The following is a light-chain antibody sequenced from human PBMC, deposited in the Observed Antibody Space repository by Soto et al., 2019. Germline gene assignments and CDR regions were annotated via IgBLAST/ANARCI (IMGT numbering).Light chain of an antibody. CDR3: QKYGSSPPSYT. CDR2: GAS. CDR1: QSVSSSY. V-gene: IGKV3-20*01. J-gene: IGKJ2*01. Sequence: EIVLTQSPGTLSLSPGERATLSCRASQSVSSSYLAWYQQKPGQAPRLLISGASSRATGIPDRFSGSGSGTDFTLTISRLEPEDFAVYYCQKYGSSPPSYTFGQGTKLQIK.